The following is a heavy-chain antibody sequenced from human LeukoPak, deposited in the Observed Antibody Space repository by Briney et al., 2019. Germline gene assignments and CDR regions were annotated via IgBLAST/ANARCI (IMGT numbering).Heavy chain of an antibody. V-gene: IGHV3-74*01. CDR1: GFTFSNYW. J-gene: IGHJ4*02. CDR3: ARDRKSGESSEIDF. D-gene: IGHD3-10*01. CDR2: INGDGSTT. Sequence: GGSLRLSCAASGFTFSNYWVHWVRQAPGKGLVWVSRINGDGSTTNYADSVKGRFTVSRDNAKNTLNLQMNSLRAEDTAVYYCARDRKSGESSEIDFWGQGTLVTVSS.